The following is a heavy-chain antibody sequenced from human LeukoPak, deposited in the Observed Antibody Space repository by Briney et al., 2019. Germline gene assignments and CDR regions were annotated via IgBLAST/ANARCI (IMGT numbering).Heavy chain of an antibody. CDR1: GFTFSNYV. CDR3: AKDDYGDWNPVDY. V-gene: IGHV3-23*01. D-gene: IGHD4-17*01. J-gene: IGHJ4*02. Sequence: GGSLRLSCAASGFTFSNYVMSWVRQDPGKGLEWLSGSSGSGGSTYYADFLRGRFTVSRDNSKNTLDLQMNSLRAEDTAVYYCAKDDYGDWNPVDYWGQGTLVTVSS. CDR2: SSGSGGST.